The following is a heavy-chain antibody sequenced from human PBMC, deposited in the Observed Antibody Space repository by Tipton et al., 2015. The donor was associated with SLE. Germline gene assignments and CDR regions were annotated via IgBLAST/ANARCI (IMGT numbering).Heavy chain of an antibody. J-gene: IGHJ3*02. V-gene: IGHV1-2*02. CDR3: RRGGLVVLAFDI. CDR1: GYTFTGYY. D-gene: IGHD2-15*01. CDR2: INPNSGGT. Sequence: QLVQSGAEVKKPGASVKVSCKASGYTFTGYYMHWVRQAPGQGLEWMGWINPNSGGTSYAEKFQGRVTMTRDTSISTAYMELSRRRMDVSVVNYCRRGGLVVLAFDIWGQGTLVTFSS.